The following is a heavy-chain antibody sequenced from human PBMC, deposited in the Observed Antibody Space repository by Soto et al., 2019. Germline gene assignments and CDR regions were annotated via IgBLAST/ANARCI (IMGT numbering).Heavy chain of an antibody. CDR1: GYTFTASA. J-gene: IGHJ5*02. V-gene: IGHV1-3*01. D-gene: IGHD2-21*02. CDR2: INAGNGYT. CDR3: ASAACGGDCFLIRS. Sequence: QVQVVQSGAELQQPGASVKVSCKTSGYTFTASAMHWVRQAPGQRLEWMGYINAGNGYTRYSQKFQGRVTITRDTSATTVFMEVRSLESEDPAIYCCASAACGGDCFLIRSWGSRARVTVSS.